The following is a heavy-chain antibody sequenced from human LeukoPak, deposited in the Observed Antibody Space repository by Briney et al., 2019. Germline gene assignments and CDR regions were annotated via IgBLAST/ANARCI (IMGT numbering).Heavy chain of an antibody. CDR2: IYYSGST. V-gene: IGHV4-59*01. D-gene: IGHD3-22*01. J-gene: IGHJ4*02. CDR3: ARERLGYYDRSGLDY. CDR1: GGSISSYY. Sequence: PSETLSLTCTVSGGSISSYYWNWIRQPPGKGLEWIWYIYYSGSTNYNPSLKSRVTTSVDTSKNQFSMMLSSVTAADTAVYYCARERLGYYDRSGLDYWGQGTLVTVSS.